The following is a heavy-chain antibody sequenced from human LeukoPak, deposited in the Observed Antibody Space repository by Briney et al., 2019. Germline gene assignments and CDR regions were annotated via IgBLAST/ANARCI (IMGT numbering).Heavy chain of an antibody. Sequence: PGGSRRLSCAASGFTFSSYAMSWVRQAPGKGLEWVSAISGSGGSTYYADSVKGRFTISRDNSKNTLYLQMNSLRAEDTAVYYCAKVHYDFWSGYYPPLYYFDYWGQGTLVTVSS. V-gene: IGHV3-23*01. CDR1: GFTFSSYA. CDR3: AKVHYDFWSGYYPPLYYFDY. CDR2: ISGSGGST. J-gene: IGHJ4*02. D-gene: IGHD3-3*01.